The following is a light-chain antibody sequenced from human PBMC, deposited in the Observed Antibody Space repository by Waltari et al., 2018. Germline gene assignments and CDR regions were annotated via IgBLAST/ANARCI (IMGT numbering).Light chain of an antibody. CDR2: GNT. J-gene: IGLJ2*01. Sequence: YQVLPRTGPQLRIAGNTNRPSGVPDRCSAPKSGTSAARAITWLQAEDEADYYCQSYDSSLTASLFGGGTKLTVL. CDR3: QSYDSSLTASL. V-gene: IGLV1-40*01.